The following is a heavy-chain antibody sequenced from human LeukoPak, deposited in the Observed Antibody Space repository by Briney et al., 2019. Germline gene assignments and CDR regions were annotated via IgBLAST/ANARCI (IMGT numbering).Heavy chain of an antibody. D-gene: IGHD2-8*01. CDR3: ARDPPAVLIDTYG. CDR2: VYSGGST. J-gene: IGHJ4*02. Sequence: GGSLRLSCTASGFIVTNNYINWVRQAPGKGLEWVSLVYSGGSTYYADSVKGRFTISRDSSKNMVYLQMNSLRAEDTAMYYCARDPPAVLIDTYGWGQGTLVTVSS. CDR1: GFIVTNNY. V-gene: IGHV3-66*01.